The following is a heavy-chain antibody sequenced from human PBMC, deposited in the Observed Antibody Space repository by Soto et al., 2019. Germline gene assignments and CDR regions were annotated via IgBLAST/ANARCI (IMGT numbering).Heavy chain of an antibody. CDR3: ARDYFDSSDYTTNWFDP. Sequence: SETLSLTYSVSGDSISNSRFYWAWIRQPPGEGLEWIGSIYHTGNAYYNPSLKSRVTIFVDTSKNQFSLTLTSVTAADTALYYCARDYFDSSDYTTNWFDPWGQGTLVTVSS. V-gene: IGHV4-39*01. J-gene: IGHJ5*02. CDR2: IYHTGNA. D-gene: IGHD3-22*01. CDR1: GDSISNSRFY.